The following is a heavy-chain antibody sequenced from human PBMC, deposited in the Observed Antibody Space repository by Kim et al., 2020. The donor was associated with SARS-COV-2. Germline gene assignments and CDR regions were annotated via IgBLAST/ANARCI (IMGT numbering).Heavy chain of an antibody. CDR2: IRSKANSYAT. V-gene: IGHV3-73*01. CDR3: TCIAVAGTPLSPSDPEDWYFDL. CDR1: GFTFSGSA. J-gene: IGHJ2*01. Sequence: GGSLRLSCAASGFTFSGSAMHWVRQASGKGLEWVGRIRSKANSYATAYAASVKGRFTISRDDSKNTAYLQMNSLKTEDTAVYYCTCIAVAGTPLSPSDPEDWYFDLWGRGTLVTVSS. D-gene: IGHD6-19*01.